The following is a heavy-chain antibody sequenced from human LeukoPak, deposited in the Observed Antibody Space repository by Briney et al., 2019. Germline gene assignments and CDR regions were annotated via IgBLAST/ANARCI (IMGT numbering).Heavy chain of an antibody. V-gene: IGHV3-48*03. D-gene: IGHD1-26*01. CDR2: ISSSGSTI. CDR3: ARVWYSGSYPVDY. CDR1: GFTFSSYE. Sequence: GGSLRLSCAASGFTFSSYEMNWVRQAPGKGLEWVSYISSSGSTIYYADSVKGRFTISRDNAKNSLYLQMNSLRAEDTAVYYCARVWYSGSYPVDYWGQGTLVTVSS. J-gene: IGHJ4*02.